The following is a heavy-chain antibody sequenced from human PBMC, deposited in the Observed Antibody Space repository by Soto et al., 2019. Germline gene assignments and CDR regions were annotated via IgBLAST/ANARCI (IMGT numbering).Heavy chain of an antibody. V-gene: IGHV3-9*01. CDR1: GFTFDDYA. Sequence: EVQLVESGGGLVQPGRSLRLSCAASGFTFDDYAMHWVRQAPGKGLEWVSGISWNSGTIGYADSVKGRFTISRDNAKNSLDLQMNSLRAEDTALYYWAKDSTLGGWGGMDVWGQGTTVTVSS. CDR3: AKDSTLGGWGGMDV. CDR2: ISWNSGTI. D-gene: IGHD3-16*01. J-gene: IGHJ6*02.